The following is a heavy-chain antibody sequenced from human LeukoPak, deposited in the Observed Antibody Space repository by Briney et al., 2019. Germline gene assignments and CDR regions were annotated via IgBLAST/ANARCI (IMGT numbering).Heavy chain of an antibody. V-gene: IGHV3-7*01. J-gene: IGHJ5*02. Sequence: GGSLGLSCVASGLSFGNYWMDWVRQAPGKGLEWVGNIKQDGSEKYYVDSVKGRFTISRDNAKNSLYLDMNSLRVEDTAIYYCTRDFDPWGQGTLVTVSS. CDR3: TRDFDP. CDR2: IKQDGSEK. CDR1: GLSFGNYW.